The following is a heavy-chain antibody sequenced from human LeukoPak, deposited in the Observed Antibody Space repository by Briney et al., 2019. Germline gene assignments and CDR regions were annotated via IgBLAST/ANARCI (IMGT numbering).Heavy chain of an antibody. V-gene: IGHV3-21*01. CDR1: GFTFSSYS. J-gene: IGHJ4*02. CDR2: ISSSSSYI. D-gene: IGHD2-2*02. CDR3: ARGAAAAIRGTLFDY. Sequence: GGSLRLSCAASGFTFSSYSMNWVRQAPGKGLEWVSSISSSSSYIYYADSVKGRFTICRDNAKNSLYLQMNSLRAEDTAVYYCARGAAAAIRGTLFDYWGQGTLVTVSS.